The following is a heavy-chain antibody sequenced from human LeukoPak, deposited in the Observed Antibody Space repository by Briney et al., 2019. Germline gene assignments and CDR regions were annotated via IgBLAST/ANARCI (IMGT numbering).Heavy chain of an antibody. CDR3: ARVGRGYSYGYADY. CDR1: GYTFTSYG. V-gene: IGHV1-18*01. Sequence: EASVKVSCKASGYTFTSYGISWVRQAPGQGLEWMGWISAYNGNTNYAQKLQGRVTMTTDTSTSTAYMELRSLRSDDTAVYYCARVGRGYSYGYADYWGQGTLVTVSS. J-gene: IGHJ4*02. D-gene: IGHD5-18*01. CDR2: ISAYNGNT.